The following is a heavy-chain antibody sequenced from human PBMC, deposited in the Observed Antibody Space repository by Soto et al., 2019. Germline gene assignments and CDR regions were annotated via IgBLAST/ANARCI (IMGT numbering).Heavy chain of an antibody. CDR3: ARVGTYYGSGSPYYSDY. D-gene: IGHD3-10*01. CDR2: ISSSSSYI. Sequence: PGGSLRLSCAASGFSFRSYYMNWVRQAPGKGLEWVSSISSSSSYINCADSVKGRFTISRDNAKNSLYLQMNSLRAEDTAVYYCARVGTYYGSGSPYYSDYWGQGTLVTVSS. J-gene: IGHJ4*02. CDR1: GFSFRSYY. V-gene: IGHV3-21*01.